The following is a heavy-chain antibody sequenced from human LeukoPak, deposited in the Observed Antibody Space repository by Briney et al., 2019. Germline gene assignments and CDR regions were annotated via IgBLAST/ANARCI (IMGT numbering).Heavy chain of an antibody. J-gene: IGHJ4*02. V-gene: IGHV4-59*11. CDR3: ARGYGAAGTDY. CDR1: GGSISSHY. Sequence: SETLSLTCTVSGGSISSHYWSWIRQPPGKGLEWIGYIYYSGSTNYNPSLKSRVTISVDTSKNQFSLKLSSVTAADTAVYYCARGYGAAGTDYWGQGTLVTVSS. D-gene: IGHD6-13*01. CDR2: IYYSGST.